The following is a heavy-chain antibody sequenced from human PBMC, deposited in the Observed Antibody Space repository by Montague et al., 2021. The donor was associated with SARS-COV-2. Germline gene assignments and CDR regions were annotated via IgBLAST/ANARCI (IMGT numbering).Heavy chain of an antibody. Sequence: TLSLTCTLSGDSISRNNWYWTWIRQPAGKGLEWIGRISTTGSPEYNPSLKSRVTLSLDTSKNQFSLRLSSVTAADTAMYYCTIEGHITTICSGCPRNWFDPWGQGTLVTVSS. CDR1: GDSISRNNWY. V-gene: IGHV4-61*02. D-gene: IGHD2-2*01. CDR3: TIEGHITTICSGCPRNWFDP. J-gene: IGHJ5*02. CDR2: ISTTGSP.